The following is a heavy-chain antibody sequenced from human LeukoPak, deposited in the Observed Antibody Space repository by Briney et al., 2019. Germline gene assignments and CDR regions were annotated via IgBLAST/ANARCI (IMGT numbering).Heavy chain of an antibody. J-gene: IGHJ4*02. CDR3: ARRYCSGGSCYSSFDD. D-gene: IGHD2-15*01. Sequence: PSETLSLTCTVSGGSISSYYWSWIRQPPGKGLEWIGYIYDSGSTNYNPSLKSRVTISVDTSKKQFSLRLSSVTAADTAVYYCARRYCSGGSCYSSFDDWGQGTLVTVSS. CDR2: IYDSGST. CDR1: GGSISSYY. V-gene: IGHV4-59*01.